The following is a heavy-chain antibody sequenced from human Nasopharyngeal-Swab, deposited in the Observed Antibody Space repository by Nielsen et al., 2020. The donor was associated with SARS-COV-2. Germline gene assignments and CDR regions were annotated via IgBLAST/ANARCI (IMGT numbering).Heavy chain of an antibody. CDR2: IYYSGST. D-gene: IGHD6-13*01. Sequence: WIRQPPGKGLEWIGYIYYSGSTYYNPSLKSRLTISVDTSKNQFSLKLSSVTAADTAVYYCARAARYSSTWSLPYDAFGIWGQGTMVTVSS. J-gene: IGHJ3*02. V-gene: IGHV4-31*02. CDR3: ARAARYSSTWSLPYDAFGI.